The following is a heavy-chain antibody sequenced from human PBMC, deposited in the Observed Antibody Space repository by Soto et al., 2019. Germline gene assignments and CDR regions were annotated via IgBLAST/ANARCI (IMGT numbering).Heavy chain of an antibody. D-gene: IGHD3-22*01. CDR1: GGSVTSHY. CDR3: ARRYYYDSSGVAFDI. CDR2: VSHSVVT. V-gene: IGHV4-59*02. J-gene: IGHJ3*02. Sequence: XATLSLTCAVSGGSVTSHYWTWIRPPPGKGLEWIGYVSHSVVTNYKPSLESRVTISVDTSKNQFSLNLRTVTAADTALFHCARRYYYDSSGVAFDIWGQGTLVTVSS.